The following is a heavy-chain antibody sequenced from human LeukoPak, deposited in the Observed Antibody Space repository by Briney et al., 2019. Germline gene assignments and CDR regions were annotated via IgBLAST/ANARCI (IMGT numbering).Heavy chain of an antibody. CDR3: ARDRKYYYHMDV. Sequence: PSETLSLTCTVSGYSINNGYYWGWVRQPPGKGLEWIGNMYHSGSTYYNPSLKSRLTISVDTSKNQFSLNLTSLTAADTAVYYCARDRKYYYHMDVWGKGTTVTVSS. CDR1: GYSINNGYY. V-gene: IGHV4-38-2*02. CDR2: MYHSGST. J-gene: IGHJ6*03.